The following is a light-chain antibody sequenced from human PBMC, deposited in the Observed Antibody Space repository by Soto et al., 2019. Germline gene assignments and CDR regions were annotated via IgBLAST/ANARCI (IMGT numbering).Light chain of an antibody. CDR2: GAS. CDR3: QQYNNWPPL. V-gene: IGKV3-15*01. J-gene: IGKJ3*01. CDR1: QSVSSN. Sequence: IVMTQSPATLSVSPGERATLSCRASQSVSSNLAWYQQKPGQAPRLLIYGASTRATGIPARFSGSGSGTEFTLTISSLQSEDFAVYYCQQYNNWPPLFGPGTKVDIK.